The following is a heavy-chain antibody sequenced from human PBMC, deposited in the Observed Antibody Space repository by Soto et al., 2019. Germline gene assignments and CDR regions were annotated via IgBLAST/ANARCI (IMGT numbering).Heavy chain of an antibody. Sequence: GGSLRLSCAASGFTFSSYAMSWVRQAPGKGLEWVSAISGSGGSTYYADSVKGRFTITRDNSKNTLYLQMNSLRAEDTAVYYCAKGSPDLSGSSYFDYWGQGTLVTVSS. CDR1: GFTFSSYA. V-gene: IGHV3-23*01. CDR2: ISGSGGST. CDR3: AKGSPDLSGSSYFDY. D-gene: IGHD6-6*01. J-gene: IGHJ4*02.